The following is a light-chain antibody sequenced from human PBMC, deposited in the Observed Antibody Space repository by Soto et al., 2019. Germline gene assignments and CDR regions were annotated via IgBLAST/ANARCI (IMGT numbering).Light chain of an antibody. CDR2: DVT. CDR1: SSDVGRYDY. J-gene: IGLJ1*01. V-gene: IGLV2-11*01. CDR3: CSFAGSYSYV. Sequence: LTQPRSVSGSPGQSVTIPCTGTSSDVGRYDYVSWYQQYPGEAPKLIIYDVTERPSGVPDRFSGSKSGNTASLTISGLRAEDEAAYSCCSFAGSYSYVFGGGTKVTVL.